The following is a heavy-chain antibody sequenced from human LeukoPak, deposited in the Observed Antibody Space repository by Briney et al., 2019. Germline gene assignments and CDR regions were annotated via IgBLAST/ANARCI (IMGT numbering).Heavy chain of an antibody. CDR1: GFTFSSYE. CDR3: AKVDYGDYGAYFDS. J-gene: IGHJ4*02. D-gene: IGHD4-17*01. V-gene: IGHV3-23*01. Sequence: SGGSLRLSCAASGFTFSSYEMNWVRQAPGKGLKWVSHISGSGGSTYYADSVKGRFTISRDNSKNTLYLQMNSLRAEDTAMYYCAKVDYGDYGAYFDSWGQGTLVTVSS. CDR2: ISGSGGST.